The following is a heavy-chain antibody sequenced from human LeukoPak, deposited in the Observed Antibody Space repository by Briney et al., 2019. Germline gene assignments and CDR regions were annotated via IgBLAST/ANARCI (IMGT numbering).Heavy chain of an antibody. CDR1: GFHFSSHS. V-gene: IGHV3-21*01. CDR3: ARDEVVPAATNYYYYYGMDV. Sequence: GGSLRLSCAASGFHFSSHSMNSVRQAPGKGLEWVSSISCSSSYIYYADSVKGRFTISRDNAKNSLYLQMNSLRAEDTAVYYCARDEVVPAATNYYYYYGMDVWGKGTTVTVSS. J-gene: IGHJ6*04. CDR2: ISCSSSYI. D-gene: IGHD2-2*01.